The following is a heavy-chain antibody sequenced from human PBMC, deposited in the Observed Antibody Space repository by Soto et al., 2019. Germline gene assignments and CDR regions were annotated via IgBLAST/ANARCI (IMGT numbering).Heavy chain of an antibody. D-gene: IGHD5-18*01. CDR2: IIPMFGTA. CDR3: ARGIQLWLRRINNGYSG. CDR1: GGTFSTYA. V-gene: IGHV1-69*12. Sequence: QVQLVQSGAEVKKPESSVKVSCKAPGGTFSTYAISWVRQAPGQGLEWMGGIIPMFGTANYAQRIQDRVTITADESTNTGYMELSSLRSEDTAVYFCARGIQLWLRRINNGYSGWGQGTLVTVSS. J-gene: IGHJ4*02.